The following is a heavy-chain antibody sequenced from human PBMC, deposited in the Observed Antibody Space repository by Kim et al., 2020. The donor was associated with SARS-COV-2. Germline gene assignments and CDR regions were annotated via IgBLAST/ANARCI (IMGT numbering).Heavy chain of an antibody. J-gene: IGHJ1*01. Sequence: GGSLRLSCAASGFTFSSYAMSWVRQAPGKGLEWVSAISGSGGSTYYADSVKGRFTISRDNSKNTLYLQMNSLRAEDTAVYYCAQGGYSEYFQHWGQGTLVTVSS. CDR1: GFTFSSYA. D-gene: IGHD2-21*01. CDR3: AQGGYSEYFQH. V-gene: IGHV3-23*01. CDR2: ISGSGGST.